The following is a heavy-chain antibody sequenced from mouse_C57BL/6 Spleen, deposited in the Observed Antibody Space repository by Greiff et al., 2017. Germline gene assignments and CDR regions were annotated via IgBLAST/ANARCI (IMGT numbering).Heavy chain of an antibody. CDR2: IDPSDSYT. V-gene: IGHV1-69*01. Sequence: QVQLKQPGAELVMPGASVKLSCKASGYTFTSYWMHWVKQRPGQGLEWIGEIDPSDSYTNYNQKFKGKSTLTVDKSSSTAYMQRSSLTSEDSAVYYCARGYYDYDYFDYWGQGTTLTVSS. D-gene: IGHD2-4*01. CDR1: GYTFTSYW. CDR3: ARGYYDYDYFDY. J-gene: IGHJ2*01.